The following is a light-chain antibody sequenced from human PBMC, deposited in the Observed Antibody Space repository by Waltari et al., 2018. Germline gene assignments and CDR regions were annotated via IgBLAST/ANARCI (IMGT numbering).Light chain of an antibody. V-gene: IGLV2-23*01. CDR2: EGS. J-gene: IGLJ2*01. Sequence: QSALTQPASVSGSPGQSITVSCTGTSSDVGSSHPVPWYQQHPGKAPKLMIYEGSKRPSGVSNRFSGSKSGNTASLTISGLQAEDEADYYCCSYAGSSTLLFGGGTKVTVL. CDR3: CSYAGSSTLL. CDR1: SSDVGSSHP.